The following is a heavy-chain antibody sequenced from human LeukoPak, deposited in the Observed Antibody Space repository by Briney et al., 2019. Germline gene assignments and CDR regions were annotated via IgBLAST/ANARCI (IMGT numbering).Heavy chain of an antibody. V-gene: IGHV1-46*01. D-gene: IGHD4-17*01. Sequence: GASVKVSCKASGYTFTSYYMHWVRQAPGQGLEWMGIINPGGGSTSYAQKFQGRVTMTRDTSTSTVYMELSSLRSEDTAVYYCARGMTTVTTGAALIFGYWGQGTLVTVSS. J-gene: IGHJ4*02. CDR1: GYTFTSYY. CDR2: INPGGGST. CDR3: ARGMTTVTTGAALIFGY.